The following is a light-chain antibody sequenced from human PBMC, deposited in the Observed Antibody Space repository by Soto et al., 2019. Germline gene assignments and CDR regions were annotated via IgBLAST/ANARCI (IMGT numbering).Light chain of an antibody. V-gene: IGLV8-61*01. Sequence: QAVVTQEPSFSVSPGGTVTLTCGLSSGSVSTSYYPSWYQQTPGQSPRTLIYVTNSRSSGVPDRFSGSILGNKAALTITGAQADDESDYYCALYMGSGISVFGGGTKLTVL. CDR3: ALYMGSGISV. CDR2: VTN. J-gene: IGLJ2*01. CDR1: SGSVSTSYY.